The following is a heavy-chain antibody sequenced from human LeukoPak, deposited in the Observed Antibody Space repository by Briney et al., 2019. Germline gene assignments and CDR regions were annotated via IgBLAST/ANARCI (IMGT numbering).Heavy chain of an antibody. CDR1: GFTFSDYW. Sequence: GGSLRLSCVISGFTFSDYWMNWVRQAPGKGLEWVGSINQNGAEKAYLDSVKGRFTISRDNPRNSLYLQMNSLRAEDMAIYYCARDGTAAGLYFDLWGQGALVTVSS. J-gene: IGHJ4*01. CDR2: INQNGAEK. D-gene: IGHD6-13*01. CDR3: ARDGTAAGLYFDL. V-gene: IGHV3-7*01.